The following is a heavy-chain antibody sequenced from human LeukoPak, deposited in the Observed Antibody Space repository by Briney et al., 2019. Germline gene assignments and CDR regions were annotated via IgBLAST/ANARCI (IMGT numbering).Heavy chain of an antibody. CDR2: IYTSGST. Sequence: PSETLSLTCTVSGGSISSYYWSWIRQPAGKGLEWIGRIYTSGSTNYNPSLKSRVTMSVDTSKNQFSLKLSSVTAADTAVYYCARESSIAAAGRTYYYYYYMDVWGKGTTVTVSS. V-gene: IGHV4-4*07. J-gene: IGHJ6*03. CDR1: GGSISSYY. CDR3: ARESSIAAAGRTYYYYYYMDV. D-gene: IGHD6-13*01.